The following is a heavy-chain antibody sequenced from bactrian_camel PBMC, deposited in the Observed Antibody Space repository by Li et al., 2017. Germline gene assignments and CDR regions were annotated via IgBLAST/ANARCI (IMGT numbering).Heavy chain of an antibody. V-gene: IGHV3S55*01. CDR1: DYTDSSYC. CDR3: RARCRSYADPNALKEY. J-gene: IGHJ4*01. CDR2: IDSAGTT. D-gene: IGHD3*01. Sequence: HVQLVESGGGSVQAGGSLRLSCVVRDYTDSSYCMGWFRQDPGKERGGVALIDSAGTTQYTDSVKGRFTISQDNANNMLYLQMNSLRPEDTAIYYCRARCRSYADPNALKEYWGQGTQVTVS.